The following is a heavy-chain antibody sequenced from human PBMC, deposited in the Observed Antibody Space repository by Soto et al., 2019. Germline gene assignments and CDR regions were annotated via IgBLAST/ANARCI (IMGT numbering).Heavy chain of an antibody. J-gene: IGHJ3*02. CDR2: INPNSGGT. V-gene: IGHV1-2*02. CDR1: GYTFTGYY. Sequence: GASVKVSCKASGYTFTGYYMHWVRQAPGQGREWMGWINPNSGGTNYAQKFQGRVTMTRDTSISTAYMELSRLRSDDTAVYYCARPDLLNYYDSSGYFVDAFDIWGQGTMVTVSS. CDR3: ARPDLLNYYDSSGYFVDAFDI. D-gene: IGHD3-22*01.